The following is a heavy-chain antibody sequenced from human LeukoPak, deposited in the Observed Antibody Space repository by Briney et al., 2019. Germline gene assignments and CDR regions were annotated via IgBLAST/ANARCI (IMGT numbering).Heavy chain of an antibody. D-gene: IGHD1-1*01. CDR1: GGSISSSSYY. V-gene: IGHV4-61*02. CDR2: IYTSGTT. Sequence: SETLSLTCTVSGGSISSSSYYWSWIRQPAGKGLEWIGRIYTSGTTNYNPSLKSRVTISIDTSNNQFSLKLSSVTAADTAVYYCARDFRLEGFDPWGQGTLVTVSS. J-gene: IGHJ5*02. CDR3: ARDFRLEGFDP.